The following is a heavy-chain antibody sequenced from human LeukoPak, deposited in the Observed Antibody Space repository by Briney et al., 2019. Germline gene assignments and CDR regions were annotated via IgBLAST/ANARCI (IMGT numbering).Heavy chain of an antibody. Sequence: ESGRSLRLSCAASGFTFSSYAMHGVRQAPGKGLEWVAVISYDGSNKYYADSVKGRFTISRDNSKNTLYLQMNSLRAEDTAVYYCARGDGQWELPPRYYYGMDVWGQGTTVTVSS. D-gene: IGHD1-26*01. CDR2: ISYDGSNK. J-gene: IGHJ6*02. CDR1: GFTFSSYA. V-gene: IGHV3-30-3*01. CDR3: ARGDGQWELPPRYYYGMDV.